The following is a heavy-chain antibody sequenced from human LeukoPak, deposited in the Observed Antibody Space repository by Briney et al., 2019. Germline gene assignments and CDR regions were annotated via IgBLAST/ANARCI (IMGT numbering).Heavy chain of an antibody. CDR2: ISYSGRT. CDR3: ARLRAYYYDSSGYYNFDF. D-gene: IGHD3-22*01. CDR1: GGSTSSSSFY. V-gene: IGHV4-39*01. J-gene: IGHJ4*02. Sequence: SETLSLTCTVSGGSTSSSSFYWGWIRQPPGKGLECIGRISYSGRTYYNPSLQSRVTISVDTSKNQFSLRPSSVTAADTAVYYCARLRAYYYDSSGYYNFDFWGQRTLVTVSS.